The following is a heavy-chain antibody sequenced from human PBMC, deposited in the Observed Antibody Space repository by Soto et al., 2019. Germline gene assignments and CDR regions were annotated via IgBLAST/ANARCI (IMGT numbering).Heavy chain of an antibody. CDR2: INHSGST. CDR1: GGSFSGYY. V-gene: IGHV4-34*01. Sequence: SETPSLTCAVYGGSFSGYYWSWIRQPPGKGLEWIGEINHSGSTNYNPSLKSRVTISVDTSKNQFSLKLSSVTAADTAVYYCARSDMVRRDRYYYYGMDVWGQGTTVTVSS. D-gene: IGHD3-10*01. J-gene: IGHJ6*02. CDR3: ARSDMVRRDRYYYYGMDV.